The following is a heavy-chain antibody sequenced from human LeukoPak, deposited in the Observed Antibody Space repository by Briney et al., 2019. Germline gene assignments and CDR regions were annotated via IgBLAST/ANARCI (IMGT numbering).Heavy chain of an antibody. J-gene: IGHJ4*02. CDR3: AKGSNTWPSLFDY. V-gene: IGHV3-43*01. CDR2: ISWDGTRT. CDR1: GFSFEDYT. Sequence: PGGSLRLSCAASGFSFEDYTMYWVRQGPGKGLEWVSLISWDGTRTNYADSLKGRFAISRDNSKNSLYLQMDSLRTEDTALYYCAKGSNTWPSLFDYWGQGTLVTVSS.